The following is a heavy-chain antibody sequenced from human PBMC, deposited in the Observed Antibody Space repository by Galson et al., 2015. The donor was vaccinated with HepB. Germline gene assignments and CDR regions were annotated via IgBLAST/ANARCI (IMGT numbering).Heavy chain of an antibody. J-gene: IGHJ6*02. CDR2: IYSGGSI. Sequence: SLRLSCAASGFTVSRDYMTWVRQAPGKGLEWVSVIYSGGSIYYADSVKGRFTISRDNSKDTLHLQMNSLRAEDTAAYYCAREGKSTTFYYYGMGVWGQGTTVTGSS. V-gene: IGHV3-66*01. CDR1: GFTVSRDY. D-gene: IGHD1-1*01. CDR3: AREGKSTTFYYYGMGV.